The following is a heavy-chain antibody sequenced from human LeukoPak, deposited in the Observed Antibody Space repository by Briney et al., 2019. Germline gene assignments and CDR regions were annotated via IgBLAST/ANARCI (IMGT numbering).Heavy chain of an antibody. V-gene: IGHV3-23*01. CDR3: ARGIEYYYDSSGYYYGHSDQEPYDY. CDR2: ISGSGGSA. J-gene: IGHJ4*02. Sequence: GSLRLSCAASGFTFSSYAMSWVRQAPGKGLEWVSAISGSGGSAYYADSVKGRFTISRDNSKNTLYLQMNSLRSDDTAVYYCARGIEYYYDSSGYYYGHSDQEPYDYWGQGTLVTVSS. D-gene: IGHD3-22*01. CDR1: GFTFSSYA.